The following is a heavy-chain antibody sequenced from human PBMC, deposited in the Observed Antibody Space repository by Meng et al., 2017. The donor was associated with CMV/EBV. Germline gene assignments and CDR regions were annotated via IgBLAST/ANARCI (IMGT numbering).Heavy chain of an antibody. D-gene: IGHD4-17*01. Sequence: GGSLRLSCAASGFTFSDYWMHWVRQAPGKGLVWVSRINNDRGNTVYADSVKGRFTFSRDNAKNTLYLQMNSLRAEDTAVYYCARGLYGPDYWGQGTLVTVSS. CDR3: ARGLYGPDY. CDR1: GFTFSDYW. CDR2: INNDRGNT. V-gene: IGHV3-74*01. J-gene: IGHJ4*02.